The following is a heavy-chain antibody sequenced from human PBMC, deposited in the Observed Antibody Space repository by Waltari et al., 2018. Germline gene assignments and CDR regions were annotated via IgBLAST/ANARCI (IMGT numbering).Heavy chain of an antibody. CDR3: AAPSRGYCSSTSCHVFDY. J-gene: IGHJ4*02. CDR2: IIPIFGTA. V-gene: IGHV1-69*05. CDR1: GATFTSYA. D-gene: IGHD2-2*01. Sequence: QVQLVQSGSEVQKPGSSVKVSCKASGATFTSYAISWVRQAPGPGLEWMGGIIPIFGTANYAQKFQGRVTITTDESTSTAYMELSSLRSEDTAVYYCAAPSRGYCSSTSCHVFDYWGQGTLVTVSS.